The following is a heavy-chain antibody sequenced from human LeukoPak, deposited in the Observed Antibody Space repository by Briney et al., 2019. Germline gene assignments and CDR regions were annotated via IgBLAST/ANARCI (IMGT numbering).Heavy chain of an antibody. CDR3: AGGDTRTFDY. Sequence: SETLSLTCTVSGGSIKNYYWNWIRQPPGKGLEWLGYISYSGSTNYNPSLNSRVTISADTSKTQFSLKVSSVTAADTAVYYCAGGDTRTFDYWGQGALVTVSS. J-gene: IGHJ4*02. CDR2: ISYSGST. V-gene: IGHV4-59*08. CDR1: GGSIKNYY. D-gene: IGHD5-18*01.